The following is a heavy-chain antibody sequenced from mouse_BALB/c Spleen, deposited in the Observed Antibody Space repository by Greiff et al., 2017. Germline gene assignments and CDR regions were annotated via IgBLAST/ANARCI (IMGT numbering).Heavy chain of an antibody. Sequence: VKLMESGAELMKPGASVKISCKATGYTFSSYWIEWVKQRPGHGLEWIGEILPGSGSTNYNEKFKGKATFTADTSSNTAYMQLSSLTSEDSAVYYCARFYYGNYGFAYWGQGTLVTVSA. CDR1: GYTFSSYW. CDR3: ARFYYGNYGFAY. V-gene: IGHV1-9*01. J-gene: IGHJ3*01. D-gene: IGHD2-1*01. CDR2: ILPGSGST.